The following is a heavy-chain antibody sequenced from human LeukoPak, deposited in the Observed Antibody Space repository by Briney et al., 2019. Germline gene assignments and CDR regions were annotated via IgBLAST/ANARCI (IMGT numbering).Heavy chain of an antibody. V-gene: IGHV4-30-4*08. Sequence: PSETLSLTXTVSGGSISSGDYYWSCIRQPPGKGLEWIGYIYYSGSTYYNPSLKSRVTISVDTSKNQFPLKLSSVTAADTAVYYCARDDRLQIDYWGQGTLVTVSS. CDR2: IYYSGST. J-gene: IGHJ4*02. D-gene: IGHD4-11*01. CDR3: ARDDRLQIDY. CDR1: GGSISSGDYY.